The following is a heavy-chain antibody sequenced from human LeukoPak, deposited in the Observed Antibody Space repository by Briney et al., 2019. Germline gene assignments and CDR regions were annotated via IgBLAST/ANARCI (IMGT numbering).Heavy chain of an antibody. CDR3: ARDPDVVVVAATQNWFDP. D-gene: IGHD2-15*01. CDR2: IIPILGIA. V-gene: IGHV1-69*04. Sequence: GSSVKVSCKASGGTFSSYTISWVRQAPGHGLEWMGRIIPILGIANYAQKFQGRVTITADKSTSTAYMELSSLRSEDTAVYYCARDPDVVVVAATQNWFDPWGQGTLVTVSS. J-gene: IGHJ5*02. CDR1: GGTFSSYT.